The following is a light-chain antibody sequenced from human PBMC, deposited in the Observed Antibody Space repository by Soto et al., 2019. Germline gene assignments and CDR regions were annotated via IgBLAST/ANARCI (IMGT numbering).Light chain of an antibody. CDR1: SSDVGAYNL. CDR3: SSYAGSNIVL. J-gene: IGLJ2*01. CDR2: DDS. Sequence: QSALTQPPSASGSPGQSVTISCTGTSSDVGAYNLVSWYQQHPGKAPKLVIYDDSKRPSGVPDRFSGSKSGNTASLTVSGLQAEDEADYYCSSYAGSNIVLFGGGTKLTVL. V-gene: IGLV2-8*01.